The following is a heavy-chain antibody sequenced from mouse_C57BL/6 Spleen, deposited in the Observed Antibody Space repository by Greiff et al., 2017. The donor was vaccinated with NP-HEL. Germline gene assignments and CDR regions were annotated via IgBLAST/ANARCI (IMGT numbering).Heavy chain of an antibody. CDR1: GYTFTSYW. J-gene: IGHJ2*01. CDR3: ARSGDDYFDY. CDR2: IDPSDSYT. Sequence: VQLQQPGAELVKPGASVKLSCKASGYTFTSYWMQWVKQRPGQGLEWIGEIDPSDSYTNYNQKFKGKATLTVDTSSSTAYMQLSSLTSEDSAVYYCARSGDDYFDYWGQGTTLTVSS. V-gene: IGHV1-50*01. D-gene: IGHD3-1*01.